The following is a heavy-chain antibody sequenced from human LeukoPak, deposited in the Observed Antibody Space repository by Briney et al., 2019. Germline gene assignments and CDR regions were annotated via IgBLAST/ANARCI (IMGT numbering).Heavy chain of an antibody. V-gene: IGHV3-21*01. J-gene: IGHJ5*02. CDR3: ARGGYSSGWYWFDP. CDR1: GFTFSSYS. CDR2: ISSSSSYI. D-gene: IGHD6-19*01. Sequence: NPGGPLRLSCAASGFTFSSYSMNWVRQAPGKGLEWVSSISSSSSYIYYADSVKGRFTISRDNAKNSLYLQMNSLRAEDTAVYYCARGGYSSGWYWFDPWGQGTLVTVSS.